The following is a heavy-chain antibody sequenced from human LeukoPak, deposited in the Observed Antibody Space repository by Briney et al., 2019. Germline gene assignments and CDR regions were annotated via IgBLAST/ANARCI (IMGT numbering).Heavy chain of an antibody. V-gene: IGHV3-30-3*01. J-gene: IGHJ4*02. CDR2: ISYDGSNK. Sequence: GGSLRLSCAASGFTFSSYWMSWVRQAPGKGLEWVAVISYDGSNKYYADSVKGRFTISRDNSKNTLYLQMNSLRAEDTAVYYCARTYSGSFSPDYWGQGTLVTVSS. D-gene: IGHD1-26*01. CDR1: GFTFSSYW. CDR3: ARTYSGSFSPDY.